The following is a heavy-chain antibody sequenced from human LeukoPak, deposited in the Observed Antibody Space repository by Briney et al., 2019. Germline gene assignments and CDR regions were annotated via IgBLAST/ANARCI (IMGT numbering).Heavy chain of an antibody. D-gene: IGHD4-17*01. V-gene: IGHV3-33*06. Sequence: PGGSLRLSCAASGFTFSSYGMHWVRQAPGKGLEWVAVIWYDGSNKYYADSVKGRFTISRDNSKNTLYLQMNSLRAEDTAVYYCAKDLERLHSSFQNVDYGDYGVWFDPWGQGTLVTVSS. CDR1: GFTFSSYG. CDR2: IWYDGSNK. J-gene: IGHJ5*02. CDR3: AKDLERLHSSFQNVDYGDYGVWFDP.